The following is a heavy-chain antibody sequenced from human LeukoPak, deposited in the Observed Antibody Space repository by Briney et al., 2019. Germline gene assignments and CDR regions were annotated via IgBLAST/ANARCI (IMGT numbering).Heavy chain of an antibody. V-gene: IGHV3-21*01. Sequence: GGSLRLSCAASGFTFSTYSMNWVRQAAGKGLEWVSSISSSSTYIYHADSVKGRFTISRDNAKKSLYLQMNSLRAEDTAVYYCARELQDAFDIWGQGTMVIVSS. CDR2: ISSSSTYI. D-gene: IGHD4-11*01. J-gene: IGHJ3*02. CDR1: GFTFSTYS. CDR3: ARELQDAFDI.